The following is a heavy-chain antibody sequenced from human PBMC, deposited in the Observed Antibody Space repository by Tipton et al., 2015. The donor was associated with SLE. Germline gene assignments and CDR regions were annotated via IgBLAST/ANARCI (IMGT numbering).Heavy chain of an antibody. D-gene: IGHD3-3*01. Sequence: QSGAEVKKPGASVKVSCKASGYTFTSYGISWVRQAPGQGLEWMGWISAYNGNTNYAQKLQGRVTMTTDTSTSTAYMELRSLRSEDTAVYYCARDIHITILGYGMDVWGQGTTVTVSS. CDR2: ISAYNGNT. CDR3: ARDIHITILGYGMDV. CDR1: GYTFTSYG. J-gene: IGHJ6*02. V-gene: IGHV1-18*01.